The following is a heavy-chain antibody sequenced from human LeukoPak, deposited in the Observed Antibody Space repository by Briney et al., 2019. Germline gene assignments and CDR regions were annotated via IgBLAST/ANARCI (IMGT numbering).Heavy chain of an antibody. CDR3: ARHIRMWGYFDS. J-gene: IGHJ4*02. CDR2: LYASGPT. CDR1: GVSITTYY. Sequence: SETLPLTCSVSGVSITTYYWSWFRQTAGKGPDWIGRLYASGPTNYNPSLKSRVTMSVDTSKNQLSLNVRSVTVADTAVYFCARHIRMWGYFDSWGQGTLVAVSS. V-gene: IGHV4-4*07. D-gene: IGHD1-26*01.